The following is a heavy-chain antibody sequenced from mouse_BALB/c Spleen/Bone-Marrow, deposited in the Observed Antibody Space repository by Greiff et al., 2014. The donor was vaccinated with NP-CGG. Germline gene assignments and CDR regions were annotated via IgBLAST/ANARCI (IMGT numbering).Heavy chain of an antibody. V-gene: IGHV14-3*02. CDR3: ATFIKGDPWFAY. CDR2: IDPANGNS. D-gene: IGHD1-2*01. CDR1: GFNIEDVY. J-gene: IGHJ3*01. Sequence: VQLQQPGAELVKPGASVKLSCSGSGFNIEDVYMYYLKQRPEQGLEWIGRIDPANGNSEYAPKFRGKATITAGTSSNTAYLQLSSLTSEDTAVYYCATFIKGDPWFAYWGQGTLVTVSA.